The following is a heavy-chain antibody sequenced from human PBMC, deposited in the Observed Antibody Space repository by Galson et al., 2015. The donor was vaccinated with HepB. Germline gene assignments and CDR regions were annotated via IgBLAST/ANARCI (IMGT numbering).Heavy chain of an antibody. V-gene: IGHV3-23*01. D-gene: IGHD5-18*01. J-gene: IGHJ6*02. Sequence: SLRLSCAASGFAFGSYAMSWVRQAPGTGLEWVSSISGRGGNTYYADSVKGRFTISRDNSKKMLYLQMNSLRGEDTALYYCGKDPVRASYRPYGMDVWGQGTTVTVSS. CDR1: GFAFGSYA. CDR3: GKDPVRASYRPYGMDV. CDR2: ISGRGGNT.